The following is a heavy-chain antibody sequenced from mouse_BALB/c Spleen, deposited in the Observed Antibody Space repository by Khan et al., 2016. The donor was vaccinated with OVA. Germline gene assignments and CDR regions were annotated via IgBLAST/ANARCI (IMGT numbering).Heavy chain of an antibody. V-gene: IGHV2-6-5*01. CDR3: SKGGLSYYVAVDD. J-gene: IGHJ4*01. CDR1: GFSLTDYG. CDR2: IWGGGTT. Sequence: QVQLKESGPGLVAPSQNLSITCTVSGFSLTDYGVSWIRQPPGKGLEWLGVIWGGGTTYSNSALKSRLSISKDNSMSQVCVKMNSLLTDDTAMYYRSKGGLSYYVAVDDWGQGTSGTVSA.